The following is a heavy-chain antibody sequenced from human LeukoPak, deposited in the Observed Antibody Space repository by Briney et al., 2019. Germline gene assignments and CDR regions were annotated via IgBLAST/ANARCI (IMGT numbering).Heavy chain of an antibody. V-gene: IGHV4-59*01. J-gene: IGHJ6*02. CDR3: ARDGLLTGYYDILTGYSGTYGTDV. Sequence: PSETLSLTCTVSGGSISSYYWSWIRQPPGKGLEWIGYIYYSGSTNYNPSLKSRVTISVDTSKNQFSLKLSSVTAADTAVYYCARDGLLTGYYDILTGYSGTYGTDVWGQGTTVTVSS. CDR1: GGSISSYY. CDR2: IYYSGST. D-gene: IGHD3-9*01.